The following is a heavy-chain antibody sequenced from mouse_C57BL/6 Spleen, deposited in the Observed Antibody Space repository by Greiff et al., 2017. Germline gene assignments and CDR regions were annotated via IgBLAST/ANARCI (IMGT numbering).Heavy chain of an antibody. V-gene: IGHV1-80*01. D-gene: IGHD2-4*01. J-gene: IGHJ2*01. CDR1: GYAFSSYW. Sequence: QVQLQQSGAELVKPGASVKISCKASGYAFSSYWMNWVKQRPGKGLEWIGQIYPGDGDTNYNGKFKGKATLTADKSSSTAYMQLSSLTSEDSAVYFCARRNYYDDDENSFDYWGQGATLTVSS. CDR2: IYPGDGDT. CDR3: ARRNYYDDDENSFDY.